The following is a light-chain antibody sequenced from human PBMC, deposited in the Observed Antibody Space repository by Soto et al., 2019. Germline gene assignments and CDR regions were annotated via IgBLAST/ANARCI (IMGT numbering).Light chain of an antibody. Sequence: QSVLTQPPSASGTPGQRVTISCSGSSSNIGSEYVVWYQHLPGTAPKLLIYRNNQRPSGVPDRFAGSKSGTSASLAISGPRSEDEADYYCAARDDSLSGHWVFGGGTKLTVL. CDR1: SSNIGSEY. CDR3: AARDDSLSGHWV. J-gene: IGLJ3*02. CDR2: RNN. V-gene: IGLV1-47*01.